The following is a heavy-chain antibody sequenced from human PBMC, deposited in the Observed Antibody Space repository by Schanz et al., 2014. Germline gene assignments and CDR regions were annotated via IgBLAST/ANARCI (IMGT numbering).Heavy chain of an antibody. D-gene: IGHD3-10*01. CDR1: GFTFSSYA. V-gene: IGHV3-23*01. CDR3: AKGRFGELSAFDI. CDR2: ISGSGGST. Sequence: EVQLLESGGGLVQPGGSLRLSCAASGFTFSSYAMSWVRQAPGKGLEWVSAISGSGGSTYYADFVKGRFTISRDNSKNTLYLQMNSLRAEDTAVYYCAKGRFGELSAFDIWGQGTMVTVSS. J-gene: IGHJ3*02.